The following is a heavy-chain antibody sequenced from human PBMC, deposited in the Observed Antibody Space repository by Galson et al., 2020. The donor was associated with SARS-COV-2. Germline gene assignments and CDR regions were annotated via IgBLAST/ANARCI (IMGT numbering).Heavy chain of an antibody. Sequence: ASETLSLTCTVSGGSINIYYWSWIRQPPGKGLEWIGYLYYGGKTNYNPSLGSRVAIPVDTSKSQFSLTLNSVTAADTAVYYCSVLPVVRGVDYWGQGILVTVSS. CDR1: GGSINIYY. CDR2: LYYGGKT. D-gene: IGHD3-10*01. V-gene: IGHV4-59*01. CDR3: SVLPVVRGVDY. J-gene: IGHJ4*02.